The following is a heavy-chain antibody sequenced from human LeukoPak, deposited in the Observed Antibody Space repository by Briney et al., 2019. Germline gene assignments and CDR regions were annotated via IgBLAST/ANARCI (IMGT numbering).Heavy chain of an antibody. Sequence: GGSLRLSCAASGVSGVTFSNYALNWVRQAPGKGLEWVSDISGSGHTTNYADSVKGRFSISRDNSKTTLYLQMSSLRVEDTAVYYGVEGIFDYWGQGTLVPVSS. V-gene: IGHV3-23*01. CDR3: VEGIFDY. CDR2: ISGSGHTT. J-gene: IGHJ4*02. CDR1: GVSGVTFSNYA. D-gene: IGHD3-10*01.